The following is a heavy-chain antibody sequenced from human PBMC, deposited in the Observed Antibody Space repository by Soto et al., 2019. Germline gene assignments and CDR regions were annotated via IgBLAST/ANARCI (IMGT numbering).Heavy chain of an antibody. CDR2: VAASGGHT. CDR3: ASPSSGLGAFDY. Sequence: GGALGLSCVASGVSFGKYAMAWVRQAPGKGLEWVSHVAASGGHTYYAESVRGRFIISRDNSKNTLFLQITNLTADDTAIYYFASPSSGLGAFDYWGQGVLVTVSS. CDR1: GVSFGKYA. V-gene: IGHV3-23*01. J-gene: IGHJ4*02. D-gene: IGHD3-10*01.